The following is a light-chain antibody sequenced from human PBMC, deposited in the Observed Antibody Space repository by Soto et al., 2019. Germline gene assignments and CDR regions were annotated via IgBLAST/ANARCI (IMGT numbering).Light chain of an antibody. CDR3: QQYKDWPPLT. J-gene: IGKJ4*01. CDR1: QNININ. Sequence: EIVMTQSPLTLSVSPGERATLSCRASQNININLAWYQQRPGQAPRVLIYGASSRASGIPDRFSGSGSGTDFTITIIRLEPDDFAFYYCQQYKDWPPLTFGGGTRVEIK. CDR2: GAS. V-gene: IGKV3D-15*01.